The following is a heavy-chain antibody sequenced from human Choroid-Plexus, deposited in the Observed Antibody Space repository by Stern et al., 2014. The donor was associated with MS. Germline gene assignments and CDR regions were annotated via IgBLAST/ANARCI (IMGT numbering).Heavy chain of an antibody. CDR3: AKDRQYLTYFFDH. CDR2: VAYDGSNK. D-gene: IGHD2/OR15-2a*01. CDR1: GFTFGSCA. Sequence: VQLVQSRGGVVQPGRPLRLSCVASGFTFGSCAMPWVRQAPGTGLEGVAGVAYDGSNKYDADSVKGRFTISRDNSQNTLYMQMSSLRPEDTAVYYCAKDRQYLTYFFDHWGQGSLVTVSS. V-gene: IGHV3-30*18. J-gene: IGHJ5*02.